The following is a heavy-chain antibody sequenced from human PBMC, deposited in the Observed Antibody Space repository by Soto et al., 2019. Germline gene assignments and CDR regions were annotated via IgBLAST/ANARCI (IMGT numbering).Heavy chain of an antibody. Sequence: SETLSLTCTVSGGSISSYYWSWIRQPPGKGPEWIGYIYYSGSTNYNPSLKSRVTISVDTSKNQFSLKLSSVTAADTAVYYCARDRGGMDVWGQGTTVTVSS. CDR2: IYYSGST. J-gene: IGHJ6*02. V-gene: IGHV4-59*01. D-gene: IGHD3-10*01. CDR3: ARDRGGMDV. CDR1: GGSISSYY.